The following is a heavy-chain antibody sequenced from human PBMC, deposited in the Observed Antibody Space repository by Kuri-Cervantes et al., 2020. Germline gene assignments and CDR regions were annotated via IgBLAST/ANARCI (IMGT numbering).Heavy chain of an antibody. J-gene: IGHJ4*02. CDR1: GGSISSGSYY. CDR2: IYTSGST. V-gene: IGHV4-61*02. CDR3: ARGPGLGYCSSTSCSAYYFDY. D-gene: IGHD2-2*01. Sequence: SETLSPTCTVSGGSISSGSYYWSWIRQPAGKGLEWIGRIYTSGSTNYNPSLKSRVTISVDTSKNQFSLKLSSVTAADTAVYYCARGPGLGYCSSTSCSAYYFDYWGQGTLVTGSS.